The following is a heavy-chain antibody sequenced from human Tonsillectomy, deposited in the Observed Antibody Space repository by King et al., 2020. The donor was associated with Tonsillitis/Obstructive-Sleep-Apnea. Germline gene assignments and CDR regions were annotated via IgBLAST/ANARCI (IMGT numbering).Heavy chain of an antibody. CDR2: ISYSGSA. CDR3: ARCGSGFFNP. D-gene: IGHD1-26*01. J-gene: IGHJ5*02. CDR1: GGSISDYH. Sequence: QLQESGPGLVKPSETLSLTCTVSGGSISDYHWSWLRQPPGKGLEWIGYISYSGSATYNSSVKSRVTISVDTSKNQISLKLSSVSASDTAVYYCARCGSGFFNPWGQGTLVTVSS. V-gene: IGHV4-59*08.